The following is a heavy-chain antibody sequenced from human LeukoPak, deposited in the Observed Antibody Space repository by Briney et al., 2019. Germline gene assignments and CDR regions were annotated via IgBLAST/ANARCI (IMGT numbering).Heavy chain of an antibody. CDR3: ARDPPPTPMVPGLRGNY. J-gene: IGHJ4*02. V-gene: IGHV3-11*01. Sequence: GGSLRLSCAASGFTFSDDYMSWIRQAPGKGLEWVSYISSSGSTIYYADSVKGRFTISRDNAKNSLYLQMNSLRAEDTAVYYCARDPPPTPMVPGLRGNYWGQGTLVTVSS. CDR2: ISSSGSTI. CDR1: GFTFSDDY. D-gene: IGHD3-10*01.